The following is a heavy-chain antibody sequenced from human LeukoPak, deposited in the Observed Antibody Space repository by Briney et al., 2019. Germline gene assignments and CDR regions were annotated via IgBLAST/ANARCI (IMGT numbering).Heavy chain of an antibody. V-gene: IGHV3-53*01. CDR1: GFTVSSNY. J-gene: IGHJ4*02. CDR2: IYSGGST. CDR3: ARVTCSGGSCYPYDY. D-gene: IGHD2-15*01. Sequence: PGGSLRLSCAASGFTVSSNYMSWVRQAPGKGLEWVSVIYSGGSTYYADSVKGRFTISRDNSKNTLYLQMNSLRAEDTAVYYCARVTCSGGSCYPYDYWGQGTLVTVSS.